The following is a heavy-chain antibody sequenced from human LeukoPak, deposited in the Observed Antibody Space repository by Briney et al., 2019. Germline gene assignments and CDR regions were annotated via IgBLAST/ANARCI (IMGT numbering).Heavy chain of an antibody. V-gene: IGHV3-21*04. CDR2: ISSSSYI. J-gene: IGHJ4*02. CDR3: ARDKGDYHTSGSLFVF. D-gene: IGHD3-22*01. Sequence: PGGSLRLSCAASGFTFSSYSMNWVRQAPGKGLEWVSSISSSSYIYYADSVKGRFTISRDNAKNSLYLQMNSLRVDDTAVYYCARDKGDYHTSGSLFVFGGQGTLVTVSS. CDR1: GFTFSSYS.